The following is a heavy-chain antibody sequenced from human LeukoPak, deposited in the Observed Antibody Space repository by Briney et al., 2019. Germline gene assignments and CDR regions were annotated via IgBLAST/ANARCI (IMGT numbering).Heavy chain of an antibody. V-gene: IGHV4-38-2*01. D-gene: IGHD2-21*02. CDR3: ARVSGDDSGHFHL. CDR2: IYHTKTT. CDR1: GYSIGSGYY. J-gene: IGHJ1*01. Sequence: SETLSLTCAVSGYSIGSGYYWGWIRQPPGKGLEWMGSIYHTKTTSYNPSLTSRITISVDTSKSQFSLRLSSVTAADTAVYYCARVSGDDSGHFHLWGQGTLVTVSS.